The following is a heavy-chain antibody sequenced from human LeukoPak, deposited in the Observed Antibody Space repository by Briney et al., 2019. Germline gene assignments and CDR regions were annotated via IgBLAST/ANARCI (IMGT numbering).Heavy chain of an antibody. CDR1: GGTFSSYA. V-gene: IGHV1-69*04. J-gene: IGHJ4*02. D-gene: IGHD3-22*01. CDR3: ARDLYYYDSSGYYEPGFDY. Sequence: GSSVKVSCKASGGTFSSYAISWVRQAPGQGLEWMGRIIPILGIANYAQKSQGRVTITADKSTSTAYMELSSLRSEDTAVYYCARDLYYYDSSGYYEPGFDYWGQGTLVTVSS. CDR2: IIPILGIA.